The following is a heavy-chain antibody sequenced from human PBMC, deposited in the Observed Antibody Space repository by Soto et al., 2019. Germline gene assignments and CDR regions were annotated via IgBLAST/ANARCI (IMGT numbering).Heavy chain of an antibody. CDR1: GYTFTGYY. V-gene: IGHV1-2*04. CDR3: ARGPTTVTTHQNRLPEYYFDY. D-gene: IGHD4-17*01. J-gene: IGHJ4*02. Sequence: ASVKVSCKASGYTFTGYYMHWVRQAPGQGLEWMGWINPNSGGTNYAQKFQGWVTMTRDTSISTAYMELSRLRSDDTAVYYCARGPTTVTTHQNRLPEYYFDYWGQGTLVTVSS. CDR2: INPNSGGT.